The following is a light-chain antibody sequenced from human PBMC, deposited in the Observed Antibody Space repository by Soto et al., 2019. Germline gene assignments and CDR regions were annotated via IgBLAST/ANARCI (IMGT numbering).Light chain of an antibody. Sequence: EIVMTQSPATLSVSPGERATLSCRASQSVSNNLAWYQHKPGQAPRLLIYGASTRATGIPARCSGSGSGTEFTLTISRLHSEDFAVYYCQQYDNWPVFGPGTKVDIK. J-gene: IGKJ3*01. CDR2: GAS. V-gene: IGKV3-15*01. CDR1: QSVSNN. CDR3: QQYDNWPV.